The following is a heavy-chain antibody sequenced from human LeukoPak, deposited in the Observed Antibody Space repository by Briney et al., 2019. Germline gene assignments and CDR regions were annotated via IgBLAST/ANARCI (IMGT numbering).Heavy chain of an antibody. Sequence: GGSLRLSCAASGFTFSNYSMNWVRQAPGEGLEWVSSISSRSSYIYHADSVKGRFTISRDNAKNSLFLQMNSLRAEDTAVYFCAKSTRAVMAMMDVWGKGTTVTVSS. CDR1: GFTFSNYS. CDR2: ISSRSSYI. V-gene: IGHV3-21*01. D-gene: IGHD3-16*01. CDR3: AKSTRAVMAMMDV. J-gene: IGHJ6*04.